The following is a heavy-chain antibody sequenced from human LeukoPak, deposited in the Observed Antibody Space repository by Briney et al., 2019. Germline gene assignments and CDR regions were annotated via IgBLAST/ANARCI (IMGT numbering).Heavy chain of an antibody. Sequence: GGSLRLSCAVSGFTFSNYWMSWVRQAPGKGLEWVANIKQDGSEKYYVDSVKGRFTISRDNAKNSLYLQMNSLRAEDTAVYYCARDLAYWGQGTLVTVSS. CDR3: ARDLAY. V-gene: IGHV3-7*03. CDR2: IKQDGSEK. CDR1: GFTFSNYW. J-gene: IGHJ4*02. D-gene: IGHD5-12*01.